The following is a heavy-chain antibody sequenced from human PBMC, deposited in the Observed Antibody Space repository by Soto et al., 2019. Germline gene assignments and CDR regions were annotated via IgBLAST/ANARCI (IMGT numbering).Heavy chain of an antibody. CDR3: ATGVLLWFGESKNWFDP. Sequence: GPSVKVSCKVSGYTLTELSMHGVRQAPGKGLEWMGGFDPEDGETIYAQKFQGRVTMTEDTSTDTAYMELSSLRSEDTAVYYCATGVLLWFGESKNWFDPWGQGTLVTVSS. V-gene: IGHV1-24*01. CDR1: GYTLTELS. J-gene: IGHJ5*02. D-gene: IGHD3-10*01. CDR2: FDPEDGET.